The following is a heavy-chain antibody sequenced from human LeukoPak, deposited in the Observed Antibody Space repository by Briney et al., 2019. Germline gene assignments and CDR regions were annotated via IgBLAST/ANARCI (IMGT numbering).Heavy chain of an antibody. Sequence: ASVKVSCKASGYTFTSYGITWVRQAPGQGLEWMGWISAYNGYTNYAQKLQGRVTMTTEISTTTAYMELRSLRSDDTAVYYCARDGGGRGQLDYWGQGTLVTVSS. D-gene: IGHD3-16*01. CDR3: ARDGGGRGQLDY. CDR1: GYTFTSYG. V-gene: IGHV1-18*01. CDR2: ISAYNGYT. J-gene: IGHJ4*02.